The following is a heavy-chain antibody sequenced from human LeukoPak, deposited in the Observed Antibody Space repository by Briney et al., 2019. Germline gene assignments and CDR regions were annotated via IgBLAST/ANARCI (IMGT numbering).Heavy chain of an antibody. D-gene: IGHD6-13*01. J-gene: IGHJ4*02. CDR3: ANEPRDGIAAAATITFDY. CDR2: ISGSGGST. V-gene: IGHV3-23*01. Sequence: PGGSLRLSCAASGFTVSSNYMSWVRQAPGKGLEWVSAISGSGGSTYYADSVKGRFTISRDNSKNTLYLQMNSLRAEDTAVYYCANEPRDGIAAAATITFDYWGQGTLVTVSS. CDR1: GFTVSSNY.